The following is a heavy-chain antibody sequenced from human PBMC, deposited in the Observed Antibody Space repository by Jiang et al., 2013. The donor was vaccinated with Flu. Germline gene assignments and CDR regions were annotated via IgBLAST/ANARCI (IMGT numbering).Heavy chain of an antibody. CDR1: GTFSNYA. J-gene: IGHJ4*02. V-gene: IGHV1-69*04. Sequence: GTFSNYAVSWCDRPLDTGLSGWEGSSLSWCANYAQKFQARVTISADKSTGTAYMDLGSLTSEDTALYYCSRDQLEGFGGVDYWGQGTLVTSP. CDR3: SRDQLEGFGGVDY. CDR2: SSLSWCA. D-gene: IGHD3-10*01.